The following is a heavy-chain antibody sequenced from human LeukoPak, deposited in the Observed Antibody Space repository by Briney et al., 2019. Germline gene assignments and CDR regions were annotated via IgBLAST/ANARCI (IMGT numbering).Heavy chain of an antibody. D-gene: IGHD2-21*02. CDR3: ARSPDNCGGDCYGVGY. CDR1: GFTFRSYA. CDR2: ISGSGIAT. Sequence: PGGSLRLSCTASGFTFRSYAMSWVRQAPGKGLEWVSAISGSGIATYYADSVKGRFTISRDNAKNSLYLQMNSLRAEDTAVYYCARSPDNCGGDCYGVGYWGQGTLVTVSS. J-gene: IGHJ4*02. V-gene: IGHV3-21*01.